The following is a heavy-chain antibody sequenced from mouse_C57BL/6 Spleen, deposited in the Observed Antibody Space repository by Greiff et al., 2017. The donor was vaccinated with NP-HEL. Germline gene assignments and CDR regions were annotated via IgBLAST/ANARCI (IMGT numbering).Heavy chain of an antibody. CDR3: VRQRLRGYAMDY. D-gene: IGHD2-4*01. CDR1: GFSFNTYA. CDR2: IRSKSNNYAT. Sequence: DVKLVESGGGLVQPKGTLKLSCAASGFSFNTYAMNWVRQAPGKGLEWVARIRSKSNNYATYYADSVKDRFTISRDDSESMLYLQMNNLKTEDTAMYYCVRQRLRGYAMDYWGQGTSVTVSS. V-gene: IGHV10-1*01. J-gene: IGHJ4*01.